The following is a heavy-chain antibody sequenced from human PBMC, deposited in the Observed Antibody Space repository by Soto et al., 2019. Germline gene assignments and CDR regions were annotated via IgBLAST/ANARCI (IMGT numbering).Heavy chain of an antibody. CDR2: IDPTDSYT. J-gene: IGHJ4*02. V-gene: IGHV5-10-1*01. D-gene: IGHD1-1*01. CDR1: GYSFTTYW. CDR3: ASLTGAKKRGCLPILAF. Sequence: PGESLKISCQASGYSFTTYWISWVRQMPGKGLECMGRIDPTDSYTDYGPSFEGHVTMSVDRSINTAYLEWSSLKASDSAIYYCASLTGAKKRGCLPILAFRGLGTLVPGSS.